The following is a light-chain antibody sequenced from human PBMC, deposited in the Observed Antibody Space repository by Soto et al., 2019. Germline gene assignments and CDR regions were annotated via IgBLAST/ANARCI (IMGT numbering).Light chain of an antibody. J-gene: IGLJ3*02. Sequence: QSALTQPPSVSGAPGQRVTISCTGSSSNIGAGYDVHWYQQLPGTAPKLLIYGNSNRPSGVPDRFSGSKSGTSASLAITGLQAEDDADYYCQSYDSSLSGWVFGGGTKVTVL. CDR1: SSNIGAGYD. CDR2: GNS. V-gene: IGLV1-40*01. CDR3: QSYDSSLSGWV.